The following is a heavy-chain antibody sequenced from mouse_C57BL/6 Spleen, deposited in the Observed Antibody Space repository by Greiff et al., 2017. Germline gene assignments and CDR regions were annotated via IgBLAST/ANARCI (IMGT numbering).Heavy chain of an antibody. D-gene: IGHD2-3*01. CDR2: IDPNRGGT. CDR3: ARSGNDGYYVDFDV. CDR1: GYTFTSSW. Sequence: QVQLQQPAAELVKPGASVKLSCKASGYTFTSSWMHWVKQRPGRGLEWIGRIDPNRGGTTYNEQFKSKATLTVDKPSSTAYMQLSSLTSEDSAVYYCARSGNDGYYVDFDVWGTGTTVTVSS. J-gene: IGHJ1*03. V-gene: IGHV1-72*01.